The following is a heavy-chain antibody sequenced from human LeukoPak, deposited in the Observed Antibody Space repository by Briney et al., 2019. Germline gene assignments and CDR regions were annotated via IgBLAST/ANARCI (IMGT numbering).Heavy chain of an antibody. V-gene: IGHV3-53*04. CDR3: AGSSDILTGYYNAFDI. Sequence: GGSLRLSCAASGFTVSSNYMSWVRRAPGKGLEWVSVIYSGGSTYYADSVKGRFTISRHNSKDTLYLQMNSLRAEDTAVYYCAGSSDILTGYYNAFDIWGQGTMVTVSS. CDR2: IYSGGST. J-gene: IGHJ3*02. CDR1: GFTVSSNY. D-gene: IGHD3-9*01.